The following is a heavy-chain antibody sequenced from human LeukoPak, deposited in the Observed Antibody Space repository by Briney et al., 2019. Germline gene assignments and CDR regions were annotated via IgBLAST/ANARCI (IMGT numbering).Heavy chain of an antibody. CDR1: GYTFTSYG. J-gene: IGHJ4*02. V-gene: IGHV1-18*01. Sequence: GASVKVSCKASGYTFTSYGISWVRQAPGQGLEWMGWISAYNGNTNYAQKLQGRVTMTTDTSTSTAYIELRSLRSDDTAVYYCARDFDDYVWGSYRHLYFDYWGQGTLVTVSS. CDR3: ARDFDDYVWGSYRHLYFDY. CDR2: ISAYNGNT. D-gene: IGHD3-16*02.